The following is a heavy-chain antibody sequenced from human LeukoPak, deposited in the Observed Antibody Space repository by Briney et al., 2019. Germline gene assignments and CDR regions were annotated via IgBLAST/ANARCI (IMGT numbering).Heavy chain of an antibody. V-gene: IGHV1-69*04. Sequence: SVKVSCKASGGTFSSYAISWVRQAPGQGLEWMGRIIPILGIANYAQKFQGRVTITADKSTSTAYMELSSLRSEDTAVYYCARVSRFGGLLIDYWGQGTLVTVSS. D-gene: IGHD3-10*01. CDR2: IIPILGIA. CDR1: GGTFSSYA. J-gene: IGHJ4*02. CDR3: ARVSRFGGLLIDY.